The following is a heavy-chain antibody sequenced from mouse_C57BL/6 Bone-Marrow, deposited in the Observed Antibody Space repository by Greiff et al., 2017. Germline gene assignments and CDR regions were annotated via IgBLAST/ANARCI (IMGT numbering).Heavy chain of an antibody. Sequence: VQLQQPGAELVMPGASVKLSCKASGYTFTSYWMHWVKQRPGQGLEWIGEFDPSDSYTNYNQKFKGKSTLTVDKSSSKAYMQLSSLTSEDSAVYYCARDGYYSYYFDYWGQGTTLTVSS. CDR3: ARDGYYSYYFDY. CDR1: GYTFTSYW. J-gene: IGHJ2*01. CDR2: FDPSDSYT. V-gene: IGHV1-69*01. D-gene: IGHD2-3*01.